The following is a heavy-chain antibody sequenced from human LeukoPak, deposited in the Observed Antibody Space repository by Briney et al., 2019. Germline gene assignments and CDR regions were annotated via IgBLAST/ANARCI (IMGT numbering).Heavy chain of an antibody. CDR2: INHSGST. D-gene: IGHD3-10*01. CDR1: GGSFSGYY. J-gene: IGHJ4*02. V-gene: IGHV4-34*01. Sequence: SETLSLTCAVYGGSFSGYYWSWIRQPPGKGLEWIGEINHSGSTNYNPSLKSRVTISVDTSKNQFSLKLSSVTAADTAVYYCAKDLRRLRYYYGSGSYDYWGQGTLVTVSS. CDR3: AKDLRRLRYYYGSGSYDY.